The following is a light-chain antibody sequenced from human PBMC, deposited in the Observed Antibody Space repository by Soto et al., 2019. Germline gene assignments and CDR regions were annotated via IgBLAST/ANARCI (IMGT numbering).Light chain of an antibody. V-gene: IGKV3-11*01. CDR2: DAF. CDR1: PSVSNA. Sequence: ESVLTQSPATLSLSPGERATLSCRASPSVSNALAWYQHKPGQAPRLLIYDAFNRATGVPTRFSGSGSGTDFTLTISDLEPEDFAVYYCQQHSHWPPWTFGQGTRVEIQ. J-gene: IGKJ1*01. CDR3: QQHSHWPPWT.